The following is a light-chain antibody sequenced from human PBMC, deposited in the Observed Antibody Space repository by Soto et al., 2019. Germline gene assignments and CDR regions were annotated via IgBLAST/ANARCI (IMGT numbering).Light chain of an antibody. V-gene: IGLV1-47*01. CDR3: VAWDDSLSGWL. CDR2: KSG. Sequence: QSVLTQPPSASGTPGQRVTISCSGSSSNIGRHSVFWFQLLPGAAPKLLIYKSGQRPSGVPDRFSGSKSDTSASLAISGLRSEDEADYYCVAWDDSLSGWLFGGGTKLTVL. CDR1: SSNIGRHS. J-gene: IGLJ3*02.